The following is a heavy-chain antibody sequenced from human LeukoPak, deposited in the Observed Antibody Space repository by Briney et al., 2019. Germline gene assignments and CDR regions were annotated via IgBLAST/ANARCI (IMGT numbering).Heavy chain of an antibody. J-gene: IGHJ3*02. Sequence: SETLSLTCTVSGESISSYYWNWIRQPPGKGLEWIGYIYYTGSTNYNPSLKSRVTISLDTSTNQFSLKLSSVTAADTAVYYCARRSVVTAINFDAFDIWGQGAMVTVSS. V-gene: IGHV4-59*08. CDR1: GESISSYY. CDR3: ARRSVVTAINFDAFDI. CDR2: IYYTGST. D-gene: IGHD2-21*02.